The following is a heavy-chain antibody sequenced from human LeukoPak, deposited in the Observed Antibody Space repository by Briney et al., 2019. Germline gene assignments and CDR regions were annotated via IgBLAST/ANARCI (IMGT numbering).Heavy chain of an antibody. CDR2: ILYDGSNE. Sequence: GGSLRLSCAASGFTFSSYTIHWVRQAPGKGLEWVALILYDGSNEYYADSVKGRFTISRDNSKNTLYLQMNSLRAEDTAVYYCARDRSGSYLDYFDYWGQGTLVTVSS. V-gene: IGHV3-30-3*01. CDR3: ARDRSGSYLDYFDY. J-gene: IGHJ4*02. CDR1: GFTFSSYT. D-gene: IGHD1-26*01.